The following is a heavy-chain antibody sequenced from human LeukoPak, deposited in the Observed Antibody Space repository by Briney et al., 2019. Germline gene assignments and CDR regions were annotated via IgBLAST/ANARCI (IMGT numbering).Heavy chain of an antibody. V-gene: IGHV4-4*07. D-gene: IGHD1-7*01. CDR3: ARELELREFNWFDP. Sequence: SETLSLTCTVSGGSISSYYWSWIRQPAGKGLEWIGRINTSGSTNYNPSLKSRVTMSVDTSKNQFSLKLSSVTAADTAVYYCARELELREFNWFDPWGQGTLVTVSS. CDR2: INTSGST. CDR1: GGSISSYY. J-gene: IGHJ5*02.